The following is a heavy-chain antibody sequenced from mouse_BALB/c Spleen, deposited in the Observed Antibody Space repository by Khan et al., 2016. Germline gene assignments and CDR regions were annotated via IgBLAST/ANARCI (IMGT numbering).Heavy chain of an antibody. D-gene: IGHD2-1*01. J-gene: IGHJ2*01. CDR1: GCTFTSYW. CDR2: IDPSDSYT. CDR3: SRGGNPFDD. V-gene: IGHV1S126*01. Sequence: QVQLQQSGAELVKPGASVKLSCTASGCTFTSYWMNWVKQRPGQGLEWIGEIDPSDSYTNNNQKFKDQATLTVDKSSSTAYMQLSSLTSEDYAVCYCSRGGNPFDDWGQGTTLTVSS.